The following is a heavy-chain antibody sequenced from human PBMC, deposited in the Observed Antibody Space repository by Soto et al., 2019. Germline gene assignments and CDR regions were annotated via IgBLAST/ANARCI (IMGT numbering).Heavy chain of an antibody. J-gene: IGHJ4*02. V-gene: IGHV1-3*01. Sequence: QVQLVQSGAEVKKPGASVKVSCKASGYTFTSYAMHWVRQAPGQRLEWMGWINAGNGNTKYSQKFQGRVTITTDTSASTAYMELSSLRSEDTAVYYCARVIGGWYYFDYWGQGTRVTVSS. CDR1: GYTFTSYA. CDR3: ARVIGGWYYFDY. CDR2: INAGNGNT. D-gene: IGHD6-19*01.